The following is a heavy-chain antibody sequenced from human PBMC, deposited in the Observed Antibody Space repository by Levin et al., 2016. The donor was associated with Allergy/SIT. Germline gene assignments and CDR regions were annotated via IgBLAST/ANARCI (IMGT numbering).Heavy chain of an antibody. Sequence: GESLKISCKGSGYSFTSYWIGWVRQMPGKGLEWMGIIYPGDSDTRYSPSFQGQVTISADKSISTAYLQWSSLKASDTAMYYCARLKENLQDVFQWVANWFDPWGQGTPGHRLL. V-gene: IGHV5-51*01. D-gene: IGHD2-8*01. CDR1: GYSFTSYW. CDR2: IYPGDSDT. J-gene: IGHJ5*02. CDR3: ARLKENLQDVFQWVANWFDP.